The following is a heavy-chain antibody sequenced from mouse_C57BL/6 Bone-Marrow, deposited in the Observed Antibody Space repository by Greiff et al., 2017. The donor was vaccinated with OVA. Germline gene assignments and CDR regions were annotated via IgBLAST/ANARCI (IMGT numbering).Heavy chain of an antibody. D-gene: IGHD2-1*01. Sequence: QVQLQQSGAELARPGASVTMSCTASGYSFTSYTMHWVNQRPGQGLEWIGYINPSSGYTKYNQKFKDKATLTADKSSSTAYMQLSSLTSEDSAVYYCARLGNSPDYWGRGTTLTVSS. J-gene: IGHJ2*01. CDR3: ARLGNSPDY. CDR1: GYSFTSYT. CDR2: INPSSGYT. V-gene: IGHV1-4*01.